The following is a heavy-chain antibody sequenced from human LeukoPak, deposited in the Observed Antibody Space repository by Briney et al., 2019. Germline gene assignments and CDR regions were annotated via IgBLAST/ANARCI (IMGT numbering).Heavy chain of an antibody. Sequence: GGSLRLSCVASGFSFSSYAMSWVRQTPARGLEWVSSLKGTGEKYYADSVKGRFTISRDNAKNTLYLQMNSLRAEDTAVYYCARALDYYYGMDVWGQGTTVTVSS. V-gene: IGHV3-23*01. J-gene: IGHJ6*02. CDR3: ARALDYYYGMDV. CDR2: LKGTGEK. CDR1: GFSFSSYA.